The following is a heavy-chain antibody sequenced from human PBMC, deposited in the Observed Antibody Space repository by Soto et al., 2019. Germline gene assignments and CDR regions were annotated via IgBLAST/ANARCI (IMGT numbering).Heavy chain of an antibody. V-gene: IGHV3-30-3*01. CDR2: ISYDGSNK. Sequence: GGSLRLSCASSGFTCSTYAMHWVRQAPVKGLEWVAVISYDGSNKYYADSVKGRFTISRDNSKNTLYLQMNSLRAGAKAVYYCERAQRRIWDPLAYWGQGTLVTVSS. CDR1: GFTCSTYA. J-gene: IGHJ4*02. D-gene: IGHD1-20*01. CDR3: ERAQRRIWDPLAY.